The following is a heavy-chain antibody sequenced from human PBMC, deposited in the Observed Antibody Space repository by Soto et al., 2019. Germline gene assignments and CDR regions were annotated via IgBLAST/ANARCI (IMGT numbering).Heavy chain of an antibody. J-gene: IGHJ4*02. CDR2: ISYDGSNK. CDR1: GFTFSSYA. CDR3: ANAAHSSIAARLVY. Sequence: GGSLRLSCAASGFTFSSYAMHWVRQAPGKGLEWVAVISYDGSNKYYADSVKGRFTISRDNSKNTLYLQMNSLRAEDTAVYYCANAAHSSIAARLVYWGQGTLVTVSS. D-gene: IGHD6-6*01. V-gene: IGHV3-30-3*01.